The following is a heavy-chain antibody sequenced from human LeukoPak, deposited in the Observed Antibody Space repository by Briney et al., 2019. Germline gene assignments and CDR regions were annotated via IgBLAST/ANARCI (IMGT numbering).Heavy chain of an antibody. CDR1: GGSISSGGYS. V-gene: IGHV4-30-2*01. D-gene: IGHD3-22*01. J-gene: IGHJ4*02. Sequence: PSETLSLTCAVSGGSISSGGYSWSWIRQPPGKGLEWIGYIYHSGSTYYNPSLKSRVTISVDRSKNQFSLKLSSVTAADTAVYYCARASGIGPVRDSSEAKRPPYYFDYWGQGTLVTVSS. CDR2: IYHSGST. CDR3: ARASGIGPVRDSSEAKRPPYYFDY.